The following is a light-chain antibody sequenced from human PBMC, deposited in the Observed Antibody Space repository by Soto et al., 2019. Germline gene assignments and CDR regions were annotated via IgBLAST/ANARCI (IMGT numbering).Light chain of an antibody. V-gene: IGKV3-20*01. J-gene: IGKJ4*01. CDR2: GAS. CDR1: QSASTN. CDR3: RQYGRSLGFA. Sequence: EIVMPQFPATLSVSPWQGATLSCRASQSASTNLAWYQQKPGQAPRLLIYGASSRATGIPDRFSGSGSGTDFTLTISRLEPEDFAVYYCRQYGRSLGFAFGGGTKVDI.